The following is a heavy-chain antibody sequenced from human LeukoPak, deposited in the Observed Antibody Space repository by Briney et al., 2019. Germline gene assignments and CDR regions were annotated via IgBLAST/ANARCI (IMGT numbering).Heavy chain of an antibody. CDR3: ATERTGTALY. D-gene: IGHD3/OR15-3a*01. J-gene: IGHJ4*02. V-gene: IGHV1-2*06. Sequence: ASAKVSCKASGYTFTGYYMHWVRQAPGQGLEWMGRINPNSGGTNYAQKFQGRVTMTRDTSISTAYMELSRLRSDDTAVYYRATERTGTALYWGQGTLVTVSS. CDR1: GYTFTGYY. CDR2: INPNSGGT.